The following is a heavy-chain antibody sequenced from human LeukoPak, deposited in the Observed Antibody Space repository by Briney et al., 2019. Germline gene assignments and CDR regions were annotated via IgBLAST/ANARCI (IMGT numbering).Heavy chain of an antibody. CDR2: ISYDGSNK. CDR3: AKALYGSGSYYKRGGYYFDY. J-gene: IGHJ4*02. CDR1: GFTFSSYA. D-gene: IGHD3-10*01. Sequence: GGSLRPSCAASGFTFSSYAMHWVRRAPGKGLEWVAVISYDGSNKYHADSVKGRFTISRDNSKNTLYLQMNSLRAEGTAVYYCAKALYGSGSYYKRGGYYFDYWGQGTLVTVSS. V-gene: IGHV3-30-3*01.